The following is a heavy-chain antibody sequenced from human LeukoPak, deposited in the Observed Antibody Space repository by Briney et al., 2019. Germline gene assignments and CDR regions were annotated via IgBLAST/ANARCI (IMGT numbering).Heavy chain of an antibody. CDR3: AREDVLDRRNIDY. CDR2: IYYSGST. CDR1: GGSISSGGYY. Sequence: SQTLSLTCTVSGGSISSGGYYWSWLRQHPGTGLEWIGYIYYSGSTYYNPSLKSRVTISVDTSKNQFSLKLSSVTAADTAVYYCAREDVLDRRNIDYWGQGTLVTVSS. J-gene: IGHJ4*02. D-gene: IGHD1-14*01. V-gene: IGHV4-31*03.